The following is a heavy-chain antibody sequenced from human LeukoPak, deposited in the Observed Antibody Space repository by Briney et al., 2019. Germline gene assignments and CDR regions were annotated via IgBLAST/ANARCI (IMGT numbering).Heavy chain of an antibody. Sequence: SVKVSCKASGGTFSSYAISWVRQAPGQGLEWMGGIIPIFGTANYAQKFQGRVTITADESTSTAYMELSSLRSEDTAVYYCARVVDVEYSGSYYLDYWGQGTLVTASS. CDR2: IIPIFGTA. CDR3: ARVVDVEYSGSYYLDY. V-gene: IGHV1-69*13. CDR1: GGTFSSYA. J-gene: IGHJ4*02. D-gene: IGHD1-26*01.